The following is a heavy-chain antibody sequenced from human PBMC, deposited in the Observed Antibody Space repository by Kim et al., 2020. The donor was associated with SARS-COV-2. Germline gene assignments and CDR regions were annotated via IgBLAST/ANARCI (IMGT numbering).Heavy chain of an antibody. CDR2: IWYDGSNK. J-gene: IGHJ4*02. CDR1: GFTFSSYG. Sequence: GGSLRLSCAASGFTFSSYGMHWVRQAPGKGLEWVAVIWYDGSNKYYADSVKGRFTISRDNSKNTLYLQMNSLRAEDTAVYYCARDWMVRGAPRYYFDYWGQGTLVTVSS. CDR3: ARDWMVRGAPRYYFDY. D-gene: IGHD3-10*01. V-gene: IGHV3-33*01.